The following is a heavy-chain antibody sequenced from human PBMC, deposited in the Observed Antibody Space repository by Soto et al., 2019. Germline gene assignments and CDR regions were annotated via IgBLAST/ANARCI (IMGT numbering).Heavy chain of an antibody. CDR2: IYYSGST. J-gene: IGHJ5*02. CDR3: ATSNWFDP. Sequence: SETLSLTCTVSGGSISSRGYYWGWIRQPPGKGLEWIGTIYYSGSTYYNQSLKNQVTISVDTSKNKISLKLSSVTAADTAVYYCATSNWFDPWGQGTLVTVS. CDR1: GGSISSRGYY. V-gene: IGHV4-39*01.